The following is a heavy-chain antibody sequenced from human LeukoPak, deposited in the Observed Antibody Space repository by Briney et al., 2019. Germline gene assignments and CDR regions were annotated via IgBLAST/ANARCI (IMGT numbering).Heavy chain of an antibody. J-gene: IGHJ6*03. CDR3: ARCAGYCSSTSCYTDYYYMDV. CDR2: INHSGST. CDR1: GGSFSGYY. D-gene: IGHD2-2*02. Sequence: PSETLYLTCAVYGGSFSGYYWSWIRQPPGKGLEWIGEINHSGSTNYNPSLKSRVTISVDTSKNQFSLKLGSVTAADTAVYYCARCAGYCSSTSCYTDYYYMDVWGKGTTVTVSS. V-gene: IGHV4-34*01.